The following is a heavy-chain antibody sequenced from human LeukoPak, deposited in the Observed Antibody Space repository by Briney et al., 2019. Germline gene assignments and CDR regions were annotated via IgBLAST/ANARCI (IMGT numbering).Heavy chain of an antibody. J-gene: IGHJ5*02. D-gene: IGHD1-26*01. V-gene: IGHV1-18*01. CDR2: ISAYNGNT. CDR3: ARWKGIVGATRSWFDP. Sequence: GASVKVSCKASGYTFTSYGISWVRQAPGQGLEWMGWISAYNGNTNYAQKLQGRVTMTTDTSTSTAYMELRSLRSDDTAVYYCARWKGIVGATRSWFDPWGQGTLVTVSS. CDR1: GYTFTSYG.